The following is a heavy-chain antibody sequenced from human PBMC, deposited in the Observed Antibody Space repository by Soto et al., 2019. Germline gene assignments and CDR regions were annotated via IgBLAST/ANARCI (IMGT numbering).Heavy chain of an antibody. D-gene: IGHD3-10*01. V-gene: IGHV3-30*18. Sequence: GGSLRLSCAASGFSFSNHGMQWVRQAPGKGLEWVAVISYDGNVKYYTDSVKGRFTISRDNSQSTLFLQMDSLRPEDAAVYYCAKDLKVSGGFHGGLNYYYGMDVWGQGITVTVSS. CDR3: AKDLKVSGGFHGGLNYYYGMDV. CDR2: ISYDGNVK. CDR1: GFSFSNHG. J-gene: IGHJ6*02.